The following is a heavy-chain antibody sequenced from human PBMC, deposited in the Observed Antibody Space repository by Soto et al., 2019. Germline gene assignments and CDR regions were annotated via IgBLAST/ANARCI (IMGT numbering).Heavy chain of an antibody. CDR2: IYYSGST. CDR3: ARESRGSSGYRFDY. V-gene: IGHV4-59*01. J-gene: IGHJ4*02. D-gene: IGHD3-22*01. Sequence: RSLTCTVSGGSISSYYWSWIRQPPGKGLEWIGYIYYSGSTNYNPSLKSRVTISVDTSKNQFSLKLSSVTAADTAVYYCARESRGSSGYRFDYWGQGTLVTVSS. CDR1: GGSISSYY.